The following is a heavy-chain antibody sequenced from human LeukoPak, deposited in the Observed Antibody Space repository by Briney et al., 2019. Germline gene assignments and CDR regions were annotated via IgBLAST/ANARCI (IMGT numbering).Heavy chain of an antibody. V-gene: IGHV4-31*03. CDR2: IYYSGST. Sequence: SETLSLTCTVSGGSISSGGYYWSWIRQHPGKGLEWIGYIYYSGSTYYNPSLKSRVTISVDTSKNQFSLRLSSVTAADTAVYYCAKETGGYYDSSGYYSYWGQGTLVTVSS. CDR1: GGSISSGGYY. D-gene: IGHD3-22*01. CDR3: AKETGGYYDSSGYYSY. J-gene: IGHJ4*02.